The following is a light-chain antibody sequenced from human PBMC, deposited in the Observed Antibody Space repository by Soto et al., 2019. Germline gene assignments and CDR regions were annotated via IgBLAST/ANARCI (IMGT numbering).Light chain of an antibody. CDR1: QSISTN. CDR3: QQYNKWPSYT. Sequence: EIVMTQSPATLSVSPGERATLSCRASQSISTNLAWYQQKPGQAPRLLISGASTRATGIPARFSGSGSGTEFTLTISSLQSEGFAVYYCQQYNKWPSYTFGQGTKVDIK. J-gene: IGKJ2*01. V-gene: IGKV3-15*01. CDR2: GAS.